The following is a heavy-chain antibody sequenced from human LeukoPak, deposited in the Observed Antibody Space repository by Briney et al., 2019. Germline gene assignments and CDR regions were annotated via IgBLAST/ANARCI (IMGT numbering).Heavy chain of an antibody. CDR2: ISGSGGST. V-gene: IGHV3-23*01. CDR3: ARGPGLAVTGTY. CDR1: GFTFSSYG. J-gene: IGHJ4*02. Sequence: GGSLRLSCAASGFTFSSYGMSWVRQAPGKGLEWVSAISGSGGSTCYADSVKGRFTISRDNSKNTLYLQMNSLRAEDTAVYYCARGPGLAVTGTYWGQGTLVTVSS. D-gene: IGHD6-19*01.